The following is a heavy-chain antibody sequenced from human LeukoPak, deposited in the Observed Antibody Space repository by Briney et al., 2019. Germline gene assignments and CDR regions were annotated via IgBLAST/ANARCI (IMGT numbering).Heavy chain of an antibody. J-gene: IGHJ4*02. Sequence: GGSLRLSCAASGFTFSSYGMHWVRQAPGKGLEWVAFIRYDGSNKYYADSVKGRFTISRDNSKNTLYLQMNSLRAEDTAVYYCARHKAIFGVVQSPLDYWGQGTLVTVSS. D-gene: IGHD3-3*01. CDR1: GFTFSSYG. CDR3: ARHKAIFGVVQSPLDY. CDR2: IRYDGSNK. V-gene: IGHV3-30*02.